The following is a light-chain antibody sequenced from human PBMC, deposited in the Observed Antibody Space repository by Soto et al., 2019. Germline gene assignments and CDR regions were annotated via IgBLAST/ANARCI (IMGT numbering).Light chain of an antibody. V-gene: IGKV1-5*01. J-gene: IGKJ4*01. CDR1: QSISSW. CDR3: HQYNSYSALT. CDR2: DAS. Sequence: DIQMTQSPSTLSASVGDRVTITCRAIQSISSWLAWYQQKPGKAPKLLIYDASSLESGVPSRFSGSGSGTEFTLTISSLQPDDFATYYCHQYNSYSALTFGGGTKVDIK.